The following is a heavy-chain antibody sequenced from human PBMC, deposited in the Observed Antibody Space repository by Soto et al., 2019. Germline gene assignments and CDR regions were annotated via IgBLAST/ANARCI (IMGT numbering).Heavy chain of an antibody. CDR2: INHSGST. V-gene: IGHV4-34*01. J-gene: IGHJ4*02. CDR3: ARDLMTTVTG. D-gene: IGHD4-17*01. Sequence: SETLSLTCAVYGGSFSGYYWSWIRQPPGKGLEWIGEINHSGSTNYNPSLKSRVTISVDTSKNQFSLKLSSVTAADTAVYYCARDLMTTVTGWGQGTLVTVSS. CDR1: GGSFSGYY.